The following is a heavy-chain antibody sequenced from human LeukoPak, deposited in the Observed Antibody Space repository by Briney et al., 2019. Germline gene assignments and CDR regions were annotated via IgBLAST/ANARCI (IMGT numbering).Heavy chain of an antibody. V-gene: IGHV4-4*02. D-gene: IGHD6-13*01. CDR1: GGSISSSNW. CDR3: ARTAAAGMYRTRYYYYYMDV. J-gene: IGHJ6*03. CDR2: IYHSGST. Sequence: SETLSLTCAVSGGSISSSNWWSWVRQPPGKGLEWIGEIYHSGSTNYNPSLKSRVTISVDTSKNQFSLKLSSVTAADTAVYYCARTAAAGMYRTRYYYYYMDVWGKGTTVTISS.